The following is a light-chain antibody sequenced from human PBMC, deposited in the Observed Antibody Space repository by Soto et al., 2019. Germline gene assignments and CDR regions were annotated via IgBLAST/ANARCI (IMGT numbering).Light chain of an antibody. CDR1: QTITTY. CDR2: GAS. CDR3: QQSHSTPWT. Sequence: DIQMTQATSSPSSSVGDRVTITCRASQTITTYLNWYQQKPGKAPQLLIYGASTLQSGVPSRFTGSGSGTEFTLTISSLQPEDYATYHCQQSHSTPWTFGQGTKVDIK. J-gene: IGKJ1*01. V-gene: IGKV1-39*01.